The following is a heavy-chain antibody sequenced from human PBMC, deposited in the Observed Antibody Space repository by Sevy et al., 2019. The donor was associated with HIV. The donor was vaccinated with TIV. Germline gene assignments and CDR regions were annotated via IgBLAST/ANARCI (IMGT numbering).Heavy chain of an antibody. V-gene: IGHV3-21*01. D-gene: IGHD6-13*01. CDR2: ISSSSSYI. CDR3: ARGEQLVRNWFDP. J-gene: IGHJ5*02. CDR1: GFTFSYFS. Sequence: GGSLKLSCAASGFTFSYFSLNWVRQAPGKGLEWVSSISSSSSYIYYADSVKGRFTISRDNAKNSLYLQMNSLRAEDTAVYYCARGEQLVRNWFDPWGQGTLVTVSS.